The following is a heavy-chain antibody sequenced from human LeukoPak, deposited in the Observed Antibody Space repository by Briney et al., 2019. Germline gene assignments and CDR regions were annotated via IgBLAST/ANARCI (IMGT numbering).Heavy chain of an antibody. V-gene: IGHV4-4*02. J-gene: IGHJ6*04. CDR3: ASLRYCSGGSCYNGGHGMDV. CDR1: GGSISSSNW. CDR2: IYHSGST. Sequence: SGTLSLTCAVSGGSISSSNWWSWVRQPPGKGLEWIGEIYHSGSTNYNPSLKSRVTISVDKSKNQFSLKLSSVTAADTAVYYCASLRYCSGGSCYNGGHGMDVWGKGTTVTVSS. D-gene: IGHD2-15*01.